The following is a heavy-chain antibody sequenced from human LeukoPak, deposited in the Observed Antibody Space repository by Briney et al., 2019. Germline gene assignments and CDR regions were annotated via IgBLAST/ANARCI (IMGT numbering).Heavy chain of an antibody. V-gene: IGHV3-74*01. CDR3: ARDRNYYDSSGYDAFDI. D-gene: IGHD3-22*01. Sequence: GGSLRLSCAASGFTFSDYWMHWVRQVPGEGLVWVSRISGDGTKTAYAGSVKGRFTISRDNARNTLYLQMNSLRADDASVYYCARDRNYYDSSGYDAFDIWGQGTMVTVSS. J-gene: IGHJ3*02. CDR2: ISGDGTKT. CDR1: GFTFSDYW.